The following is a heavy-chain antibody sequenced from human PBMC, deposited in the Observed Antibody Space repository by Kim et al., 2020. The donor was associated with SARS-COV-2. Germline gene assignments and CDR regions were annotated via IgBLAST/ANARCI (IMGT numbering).Heavy chain of an antibody. D-gene: IGHD2-2*01. CDR2: SVGNT. V-gene: IGHV3-23*01. J-gene: IGHJ4*02. Sequence: SVGNTHYAASVKGRFTISRDNSKNTLYLQMNSLRAEDTAVYYCAKTRGDYWGQGTLVTVSS. CDR3: AKTRGDY.